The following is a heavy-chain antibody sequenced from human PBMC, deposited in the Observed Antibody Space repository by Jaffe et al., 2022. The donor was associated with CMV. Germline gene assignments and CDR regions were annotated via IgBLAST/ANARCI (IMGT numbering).Heavy chain of an antibody. V-gene: IGHV3-21*01. D-gene: IGHD2-15*01. J-gene: IGHJ6*03. CDR1: GFTFSSYS. CDR3: ARESRGGPLGYCSGGSCSKHYYYYYYMDV. CDR2: ISSSSSYI. Sequence: EVQLVESGGGLVKPGGSLRLSCAASGFTFSSYSMNWVRQAPGKGLEWVSSISSSSSYIYYADSVKGRFTISRDNAKNSLYLQMNSLRAEDTAVYYCARESRGGPLGYCSGGSCSKHYYYYYYMDVWGKGTTVTVSS.